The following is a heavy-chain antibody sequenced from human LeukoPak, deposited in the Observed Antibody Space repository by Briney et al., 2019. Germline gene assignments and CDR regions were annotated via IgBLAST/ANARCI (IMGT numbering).Heavy chain of an antibody. CDR3: VSHSEVDV. J-gene: IGHJ6*04. CDR1: GFTFSSSA. CDR2: ISHDGSNE. Sequence: QPGGSLRLSCAASGFTFSSSAMHWVRQAPGKGLEWVAFISHDGSNEYYADSVKGRFTISRDNSKNTLYLQMNSLRAEDTAVYYCVSHSEVDVWGKGTTVTVSS. V-gene: IGHV3-30*04. D-gene: IGHD6-13*01.